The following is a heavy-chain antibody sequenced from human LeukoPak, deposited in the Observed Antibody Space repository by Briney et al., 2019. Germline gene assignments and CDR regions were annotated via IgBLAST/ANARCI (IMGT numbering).Heavy chain of an antibody. J-gene: IGHJ4*02. CDR3: ARVGSAGYFDY. D-gene: IGHD6-13*01. CDR2: ISSNGDST. V-gene: IGHV3-64*01. CDR1: GFTFSSYS. Sequence: GGPLRLSCAASGFTFSSYSMHWVRQAPGKGLEYVSAISSNGDSTYYANSVKGRFTISRDNSKNTLYLQMGSLRAEDMAVYYCARVGSAGYFDYWGQGTLVTVSS.